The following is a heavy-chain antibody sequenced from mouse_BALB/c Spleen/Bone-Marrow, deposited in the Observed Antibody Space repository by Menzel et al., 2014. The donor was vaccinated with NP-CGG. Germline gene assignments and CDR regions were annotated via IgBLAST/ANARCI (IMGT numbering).Heavy chain of an antibody. CDR1: GFTFSSFG. J-gene: IGHJ2*01. V-gene: IGHV5-17*02. D-gene: IGHD4-1*01. CDR3: ARGGSWEEVDY. CDR2: ISSGSSTI. Sequence: EVKLVESGGGLVQPGGSRKLSCAASGFTFSSFGMHWVRQAPERGLEWVAYISSGSSTIYYADTVKGRFTISRDNPKNALLLQMTSRRSEDTAMYCCARGGSWEEVDYWGQGSTLTVSS.